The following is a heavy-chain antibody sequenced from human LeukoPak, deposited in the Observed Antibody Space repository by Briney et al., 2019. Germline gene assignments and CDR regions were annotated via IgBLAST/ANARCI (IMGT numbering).Heavy chain of an antibody. CDR1: GFTFSSYG. Sequence: GRSLRLSCAASGFTFSSYGMPWVRQAPGKGLEWVAVTWYDGSNKYYADSVKGRFTISRDNAKNSLYLQMNSLRAEDTAVYYCASKNFDYWGQGTLVTVSS. V-gene: IGHV3-33*03. J-gene: IGHJ4*02. CDR2: TWYDGSNK. CDR3: ASKNFDY.